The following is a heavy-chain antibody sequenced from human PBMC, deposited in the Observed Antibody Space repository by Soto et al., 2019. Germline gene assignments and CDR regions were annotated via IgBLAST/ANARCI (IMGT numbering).Heavy chain of an antibody. CDR3: ARWPQPRYTADPYAVDV. CDR1: GGTFSSSG. J-gene: IGHJ6*02. D-gene: IGHD1-20*01. V-gene: IGHV1-69*11. CDR2: IVPSLDTT. Sequence: QVHLVQSGTEVTKPGSSVKVSCKASGGTFSSSGFSWVRQAPGQGLEWMGMIVPSLDTTNYAQKIQARVTITADEVTSTAYMELRSLRSEDTAVYYCARWPQPRYTADPYAVDVWGQGTRVIVSS.